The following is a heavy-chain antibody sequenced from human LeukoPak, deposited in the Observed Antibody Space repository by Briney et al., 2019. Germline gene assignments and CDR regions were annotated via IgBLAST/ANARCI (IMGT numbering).Heavy chain of an antibody. CDR1: EFTFSSYA. D-gene: IGHD2-21*02. CDR3: ARGDAADGGYLEH. Sequence: GGSLRLSCAASEFTFSSYAMSWVRQAPGKGLEWVSRISGSSGRTYYTDSVTGRFTISRDNSKNMVYLQMNSLRAEDTAIYYCARGDAADGGYLEHWGQGTLVTVSS. CDR2: ISGSSGRT. V-gene: IGHV3-23*01. J-gene: IGHJ4*02.